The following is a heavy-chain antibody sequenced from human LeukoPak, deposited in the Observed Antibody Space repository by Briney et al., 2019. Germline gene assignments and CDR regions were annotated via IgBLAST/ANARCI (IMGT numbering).Heavy chain of an antibody. Sequence: PGRSLRLSCAASGFSFSIYAMHWVRQAPGQGLEWVAVITYDGSLKYYADSVKGRFTISRDNSKNTLYVQMNNLRTEDTDVYYCARAPIFQSPGGWYFDLWGRGTLVTVSS. CDR3: ARAPIFQSPGGWYFDL. CDR1: GFSFSIYA. CDR2: ITYDGSLK. J-gene: IGHJ2*01. V-gene: IGHV3-30*04. D-gene: IGHD3-9*01.